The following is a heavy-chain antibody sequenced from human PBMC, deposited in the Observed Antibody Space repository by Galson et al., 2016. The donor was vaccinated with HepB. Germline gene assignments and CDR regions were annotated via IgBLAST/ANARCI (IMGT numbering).Heavy chain of an antibody. V-gene: IGHV4-39*01. CDR3: ATMGSSPGGFDS. CDR2: IYYSGTT. D-gene: IGHD6-13*01. Sequence: TLSLTCNVSGGSIRGSPYYWGWIRQPPGKGLDWIGSIYYSGTTYYNPSLKRRVTMSVDTSKNQFSLKLNSVTAGDTAVYYCATMGSSPGGFDSWGQGTLVTVSS. J-gene: IGHJ4*02. CDR1: GGSIRGSPYY.